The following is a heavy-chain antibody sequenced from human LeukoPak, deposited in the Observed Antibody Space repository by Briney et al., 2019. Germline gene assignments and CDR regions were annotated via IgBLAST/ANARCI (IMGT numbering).Heavy chain of an antibody. D-gene: IGHD3-22*01. V-gene: IGHV3-7*01. Sequence: PGGSLRLSCAAPGFTFSSYWMSWVRQAPGKGLEWVANIKQDGSEKYYVDSVKGRFTISRDNAKSSLYLQMNSLRAEDTAVYYCARAGYYDSSGYRWFDPWGQGTLVTVSS. CDR1: GFTFSSYW. J-gene: IGHJ5*02. CDR2: IKQDGSEK. CDR3: ARAGYYDSSGYRWFDP.